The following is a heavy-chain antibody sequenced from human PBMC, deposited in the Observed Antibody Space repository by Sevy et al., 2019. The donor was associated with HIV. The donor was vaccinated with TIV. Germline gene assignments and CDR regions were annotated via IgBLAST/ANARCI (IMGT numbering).Heavy chain of an antibody. CDR3: ARGMITFGGVIVNVTFNGFDP. CDR2: IIPIFGTA. D-gene: IGHD3-16*02. Sequence: ASVKVSCKASGGTFSSYAISWVRQAPGQGLEWMGGIIPIFGTANYAQKFQGRVTITADESTSTAYMELGSLRSEDTVVYYCARGMITFGGVIVNVTFNGFDPWGQGPLVTVSS. V-gene: IGHV1-69*13. CDR1: GGTFSSYA. J-gene: IGHJ5*02.